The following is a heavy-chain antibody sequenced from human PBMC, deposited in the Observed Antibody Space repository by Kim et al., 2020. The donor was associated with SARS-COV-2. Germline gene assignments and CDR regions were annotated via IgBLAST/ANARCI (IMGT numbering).Heavy chain of an antibody. Sequence: GGSLRLSCAASGFTFSSYAMHWVRQAPGKGLEWVAVILYDGSNKYYADSVKGRFTISRDNSKNTLYLQMNSLRAEDTAVYYCARGGDIVVVVAATGTPMYVCGQGTTVTVSS. CDR3: ARGGDIVVVVAATGTPMYV. V-gene: IGHV3-30*04. J-gene: IGHJ6*02. D-gene: IGHD2-15*01. CDR2: ILYDGSNK. CDR1: GFTFSSYA.